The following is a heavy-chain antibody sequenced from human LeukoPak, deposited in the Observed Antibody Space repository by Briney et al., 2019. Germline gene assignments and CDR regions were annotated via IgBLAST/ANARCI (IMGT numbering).Heavy chain of an antibody. CDR3: AKGVDYYGSGASVY. Sequence: GGSLRLSCAASGFTFSSYAMSWVRQAPGKGLEWVSAISGSGGSTYYADSVKGRFTISRDNSKNTLYLQMNSLRAEDTAVYYCAKGVDYYGSGASVYWGQGTLVTVSS. CDR2: ISGSGGST. J-gene: IGHJ4*02. V-gene: IGHV3-23*01. CDR1: GFTFSSYA. D-gene: IGHD3-10*01.